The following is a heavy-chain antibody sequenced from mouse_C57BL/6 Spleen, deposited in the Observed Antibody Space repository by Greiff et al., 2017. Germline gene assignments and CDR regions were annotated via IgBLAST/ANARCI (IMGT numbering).Heavy chain of an antibody. CDR1: GYSITSGYY. CDR3: ARVGHSNYFDY. V-gene: IGHV3-6*01. D-gene: IGHD2-5*01. CDR2: ISYDGSN. J-gene: IGHJ2*01. Sequence: DVQLVESGPGLVKPSQSLSLTCSVTGYSITSGYYWNWIRQFPGNKLEWMGYISYDGSNNYNPSLKNRISITRDTSKNQFFLKLNSVTTEDTATYYCARVGHSNYFDYWGQGTTLTVSS.